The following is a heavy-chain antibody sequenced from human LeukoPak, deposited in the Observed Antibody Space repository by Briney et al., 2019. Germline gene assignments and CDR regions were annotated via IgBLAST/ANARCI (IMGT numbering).Heavy chain of an antibody. J-gene: IGHJ5*02. CDR2: IKQDGSEK. CDR3: ARDRGYCSSTSCYSWFDP. Sequence: GGSLRLSCAASGFTFSSYWMSWVRQAPGKGLEWVANIKQDGSEKYYVDSVKGRFTISRDNAKNSLHLQMNSLRAEDTAVYYCARDRGYCSSTSCYSWFDPWGQGTLVTVSS. V-gene: IGHV3-7*01. CDR1: GFTFSSYW. D-gene: IGHD2-2*01.